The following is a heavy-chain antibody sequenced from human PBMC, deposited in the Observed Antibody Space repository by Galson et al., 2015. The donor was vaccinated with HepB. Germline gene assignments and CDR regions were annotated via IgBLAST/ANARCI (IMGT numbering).Heavy chain of an antibody. D-gene: IGHD5-12*01. J-gene: IGHJ4*02. V-gene: IGHV3-66*01. CDR3: TSYSGYDSFDY. Sequence: SLRLSCAASGFSVSRNYMSWVRQAPGKGLEWVSLINSGGSTYYADSVKGRFTISRDNSKNTLYLQMNSLRAEDTAVYYCTSYSGYDSFDYWGLGTLVTVSS. CDR1: GFSVSRNY. CDR2: INSGGST.